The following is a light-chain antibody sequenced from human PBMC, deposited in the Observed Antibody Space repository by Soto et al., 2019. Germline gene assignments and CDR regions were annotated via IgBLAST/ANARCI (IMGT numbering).Light chain of an antibody. CDR2: DVN. Sequence: ALTQPASVSGSPGQSITISCAGTSNDVGAYNYVSWYQQHPGKAPKVMIYDVNNRPSGVSYRFSGSKSGNTASLTISGLQAEDEADYYCCSYTRSDTFVFGGGTKLTVL. J-gene: IGLJ2*01. V-gene: IGLV2-14*03. CDR1: SNDVGAYNY. CDR3: CSYTRSDTFV.